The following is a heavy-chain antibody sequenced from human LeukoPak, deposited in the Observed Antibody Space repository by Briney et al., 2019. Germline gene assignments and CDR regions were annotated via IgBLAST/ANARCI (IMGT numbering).Heavy chain of an antibody. J-gene: IGHJ4*02. CDR2: THHSGAT. D-gene: IGHD1-26*01. CDR3: GRGSGSYLSY. V-gene: IGHV4-59*08. CDR1: GVSITSNY. Sequence: PSETLSLTCSVSGVSITSNYWSWIRQPPGKGLEWLGYTHHSGATSYNPSLKSRSTMSLDTSNNQFSLKLSSVTAADTAVYYCGRGSGSYLSYWGQGTLVTVSS.